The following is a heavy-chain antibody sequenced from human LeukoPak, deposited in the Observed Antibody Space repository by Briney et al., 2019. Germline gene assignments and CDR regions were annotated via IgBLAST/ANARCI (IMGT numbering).Heavy chain of an antibody. CDR2: IIPILGIA. CDR1: GGTFSSYA. D-gene: IGHD6-13*01. CDR3: ARAQIAAAGTEWFDP. J-gene: IGHJ5*02. Sequence: ASVKVSCNASGGTFSSYAISWVRQAPGQGLEWMGRIIPILGIANYAQKFQGRVTITADKSTSTAYMELSSLRSEDTAVYYCARAQIAAAGTEWFDPWGQGTLVTVSS. V-gene: IGHV1-69*04.